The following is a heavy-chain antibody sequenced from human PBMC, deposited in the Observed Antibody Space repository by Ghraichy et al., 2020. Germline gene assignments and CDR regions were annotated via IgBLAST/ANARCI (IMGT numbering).Heavy chain of an antibody. D-gene: IGHD6-6*01. CDR1: GFTFSSYA. CDR2: ISGSGGST. J-gene: IGHJ4*02. Sequence: GGSLRLSCAASGFTFSSYAMSWVRQAPGKGLEWVSAISGSGGSTYYADSVKGRFTISRDNSKNTLYLQMNSLRAEDTAVYYCATAHEYSSSPLGLNWGQGTLVTVSS. V-gene: IGHV3-23*01. CDR3: ATAHEYSSSPLGLN.